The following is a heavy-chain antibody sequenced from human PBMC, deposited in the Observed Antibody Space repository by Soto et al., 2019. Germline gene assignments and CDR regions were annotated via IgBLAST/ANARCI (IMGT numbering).Heavy chain of an antibody. CDR3: ASGTNGAFFVY. V-gene: IGHV3-11*01. CDR1: GFTFSDYY. D-gene: IGHD2-8*01. Sequence: QVQLVESGGGLVKPGGSLRLSCAASGFTFSDYYMSGIRQAPGKGLEWVSYISSRSSTIFYADSVKGRFTITRGNVKNSMYLQLNSLRAEDTAVYYCASGTNGAFFVYWGQGILVPVSS. CDR2: ISSRSSTI. J-gene: IGHJ4*02.